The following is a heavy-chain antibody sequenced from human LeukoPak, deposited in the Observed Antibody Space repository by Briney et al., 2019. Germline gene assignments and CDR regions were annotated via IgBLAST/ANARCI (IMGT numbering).Heavy chain of an antibody. CDR2: ISGSGSNI. J-gene: IGHJ4*02. V-gene: IGHV3-11*04. CDR3: ARVVALYYYDSSGYYCDY. D-gene: IGHD3-22*01. Sequence: GGSLRLSCAASGFIFSDYHMSWFRQAPGKGLEWVLHISGSGSNIYYADSVKGRFTISRDNAKNSLYLQMNSLRAEDTAVYYCARVVALYYYDSSGYYCDYWGQGTPVTVSS. CDR1: GFIFSDYH.